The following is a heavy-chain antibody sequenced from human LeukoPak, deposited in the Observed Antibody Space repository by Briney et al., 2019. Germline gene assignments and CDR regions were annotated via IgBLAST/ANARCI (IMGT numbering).Heavy chain of an antibody. D-gene: IGHD5-18*01. CDR1: GFTFSTYA. CDR3: AKERGSYGYNFPDH. Sequence: GGSLRLSCAASGFTFSTYAMIWVRQAPGKGLEWVSAISGSGGSSYYADSEKGRLTISRDNSKNTLYLQMNSLRAEDTAVYYCAKERGSYGYNFPDHWGQGTLVTVSS. CDR2: ISGSGGSS. V-gene: IGHV3-23*01. J-gene: IGHJ4*02.